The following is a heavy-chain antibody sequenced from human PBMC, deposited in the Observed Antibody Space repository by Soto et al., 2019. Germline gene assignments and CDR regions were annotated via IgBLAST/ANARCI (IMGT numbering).Heavy chain of an antibody. CDR1: GFTFSSYA. J-gene: IGHJ4*02. D-gene: IGHD3-3*01. Sequence: GGSLRLSCAASGFTFSSYAMHWVRQAPGKGLEWVAVISYDGSNKYYADSVKGRFTISRDNSKNTLYLQMNSLRAEDTAVYYCARVEWGADFWRGLSHYWGQGTLVIVSS. V-gene: IGHV3-30-3*01. CDR3: ARVEWGADFWRGLSHY. CDR2: ISYDGSNK.